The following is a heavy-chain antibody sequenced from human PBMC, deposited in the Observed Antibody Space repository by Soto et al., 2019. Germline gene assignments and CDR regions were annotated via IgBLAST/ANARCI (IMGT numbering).Heavy chain of an antibody. D-gene: IGHD6-6*01. CDR1: GYAFTTYG. CDR2: ISAHNGNT. CDR3: ARRKDGDY. Sequence: QVHLVQSGAEVKKPGASVKVSCKGSGYAFTTYGITWVRQAPGQGLEWMGWISAHNGNTNYAQKLQGRVTVTRDTSTSTAYMELRSLRSDATAVYYGARRKDGDYRGQGALVTVSS. V-gene: IGHV1-18*01. J-gene: IGHJ4*02.